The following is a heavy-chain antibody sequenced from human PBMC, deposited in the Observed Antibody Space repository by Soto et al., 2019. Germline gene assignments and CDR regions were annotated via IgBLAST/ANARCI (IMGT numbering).Heavy chain of an antibody. J-gene: IGHJ4*02. CDR3: ARDRVELRGYSYGLDY. CDR2: ISSSSSYI. V-gene: IGHV3-21*01. D-gene: IGHD5-18*01. CDR1: GFTFSSYS. Sequence: GGSLRLSCAASGFTFSSYSMNWVRQAPGKGLEWVSSISSSSSYIYYADSVKGRFTISRDNAKNSLYLQMNSLRAEDTAVYYCARDRVELRGYSYGLDYWGQGTLVTVSS.